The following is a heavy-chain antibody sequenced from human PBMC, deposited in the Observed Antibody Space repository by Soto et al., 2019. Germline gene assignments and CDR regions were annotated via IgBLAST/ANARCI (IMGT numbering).Heavy chain of an antibody. V-gene: IGHV3-49*03. Sequence: GGSLRLSCTASGFTFGDYAMSWFRQAPGKGLEWVGFIRSKAYGGTTEYAASVKGRFTISRDDSKSIAYLQMNSLKTEDTAVYYCTRDPLDGDGKYSSGWYGYDYWGQGTLVTVSS. J-gene: IGHJ4*02. CDR2: IRSKAYGGTT. CDR3: TRDPLDGDGKYSSGWYGYDY. CDR1: GFTFGDYA. D-gene: IGHD6-19*01.